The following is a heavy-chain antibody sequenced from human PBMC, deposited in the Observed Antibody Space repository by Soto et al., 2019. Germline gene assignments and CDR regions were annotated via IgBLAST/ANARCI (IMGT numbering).Heavy chain of an antibody. Sequence: PSETLTLTCTVSSVSISSDGYYWHRIRQPPGKGLEWIGSIYYIGATYFNPSLRRRVTISLDTSKNQFSLRLSSVTAADTAVFYCASQQVEASYYYYGIDVWGQGNAVTVSS. CDR1: SVSISSDGYY. CDR2: IYYIGAT. V-gene: IGHV4-39*01. J-gene: IGHJ6*02. CDR3: ASQQVEASYYYYGIDV.